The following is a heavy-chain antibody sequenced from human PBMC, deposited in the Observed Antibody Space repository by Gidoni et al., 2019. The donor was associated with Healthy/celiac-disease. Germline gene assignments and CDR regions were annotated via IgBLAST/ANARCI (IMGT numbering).Heavy chain of an antibody. J-gene: IGHJ6*02. V-gene: IGHV1-46*01. CDR3: AVIERWGVVPAAISYYGMDV. D-gene: IGHD2-2*01. Sequence: QVQLVQSGAEVKKPGASVKVSCKASGYTFTSYSMHWVRQAPGQGLEWMGIINPSGGSTSYAQKFQGRVTMTRDTSTSTVYMELSSLRSEDTAVYYCAVIERWGVVPAAISYYGMDVWGQGTTVTVSS. CDR1: GYTFTSYS. CDR2: INPSGGST.